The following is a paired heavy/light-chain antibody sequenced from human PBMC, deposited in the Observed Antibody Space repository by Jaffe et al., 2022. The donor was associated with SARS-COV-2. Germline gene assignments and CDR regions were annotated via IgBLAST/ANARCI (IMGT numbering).Light chain of an antibody. Sequence: SFELTQPPSVSVSPGQTASITCFGDKLVNKFASWYQQRPGQSPVLVIHEDTKRPSGIPERFSGSNSGNTATLTISGTQAMDEADYYCQAWDSSTDHYVFGSGTKVTVL. V-gene: IGLV3-1*01. CDR3: QAWDSSTDHYV. CDR2: EDT. J-gene: IGLJ1*01. CDR1: KLVNKF.
Heavy chain of an antibody. Sequence: QVHLVESGGDVVQPGRSLRLSCAASAFTFSSYAMHWVRQAPGKGLEWVALIAYDGVNKFYADSVKGRFTISRDNSKNILYLQMNSLRPEDTAVYYCARDLSRNFDYWGQGTLVSVSS. CDR1: AFTFSSYA. V-gene: IGHV3-30*14. J-gene: IGHJ4*02. CDR2: IAYDGVNK. CDR3: ARDLSRNFDY.